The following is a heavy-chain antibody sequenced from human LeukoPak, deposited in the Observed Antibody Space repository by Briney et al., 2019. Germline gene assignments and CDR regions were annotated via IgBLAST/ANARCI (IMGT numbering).Heavy chain of an antibody. V-gene: IGHV3-30*18. CDR2: ISYDGSNK. Sequence: GGSLRLSCAASGFTFSSYGMHWVRRAPGKGVEWVAVISYDGSNKYYADSVKGRFTISRDNSKNTLYLQMNSLRAEDTAVYYCAKDHWNVNYFDYWGQGTLVTVSS. J-gene: IGHJ4*02. CDR1: GFTFSSYG. D-gene: IGHD1-1*01. CDR3: AKDHWNVNYFDY.